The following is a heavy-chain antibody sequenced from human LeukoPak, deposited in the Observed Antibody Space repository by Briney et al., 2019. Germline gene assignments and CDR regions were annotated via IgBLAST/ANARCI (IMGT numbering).Heavy chain of an antibody. CDR2: ISYDGSNK. Sequence: PGGSLRLSCAASGFTFSSYAMHWVRQAPGKGLEWVAVISYDGSNKYYADSMKGRFTISRDNSKNTLYLQMNSLRAEDTAVYYCAKAKQLVRGGFLIGYWGQGTLVTVSS. CDR3: AKAKQLVRGGFLIGY. V-gene: IGHV3-30*04. D-gene: IGHD6-6*01. J-gene: IGHJ4*02. CDR1: GFTFSSYA.